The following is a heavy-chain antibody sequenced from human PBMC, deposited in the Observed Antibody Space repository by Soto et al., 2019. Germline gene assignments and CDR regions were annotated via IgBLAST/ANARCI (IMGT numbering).Heavy chain of an antibody. CDR2: IYPGDSDI. V-gene: IGHV5-51*01. Sequence: PVESLKISCKGSGYGFTSYWIGWVRQMPGKGLEWMGIIYPGDSDIRYSPSFQGQVTISADKSISTAYLQWSSLKASDTAMYYCARHAYGYNNYFFDFWGQGTLVTVSS. D-gene: IGHD4-4*01. J-gene: IGHJ4*02. CDR1: GYGFTSYW. CDR3: ARHAYGYNNYFFDF.